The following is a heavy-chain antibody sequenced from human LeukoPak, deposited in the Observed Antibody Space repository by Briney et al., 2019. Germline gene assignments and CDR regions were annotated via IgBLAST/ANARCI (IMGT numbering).Heavy chain of an antibody. J-gene: IGHJ2*01. CDR2: ISGSGHSR. D-gene: IGHD6-13*01. Sequence: GGSLRLSCAASGFTFSSYGMNYVRQAPGKGLEWVSSISGSGHSRYYADSVRGRFTISRDNAKNSLYLQMNSLRVEDTALYYCARDRAQQLATGYFDLWGRGTLVTVSS. CDR1: GFTFSSYG. V-gene: IGHV3-23*01. CDR3: ARDRAQQLATGYFDL.